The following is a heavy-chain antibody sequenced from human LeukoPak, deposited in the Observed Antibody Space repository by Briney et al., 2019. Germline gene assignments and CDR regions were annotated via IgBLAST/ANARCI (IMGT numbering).Heavy chain of an antibody. CDR1: GGSISSYY. Sequence: SETLSLTCTVSGGSISSYYWSWIRQPAGKGLEWIGSIHPSGRLYNNPSLESRVTISIDTSKNQFSLNLNSVTAADTAVYFCSRGLDSRKLGYWGQGTLVTVSS. V-gene: IGHV4-4*07. CDR3: SRGLDSRKLGY. CDR2: IHPSGRL. D-gene: IGHD3-22*01. J-gene: IGHJ4*02.